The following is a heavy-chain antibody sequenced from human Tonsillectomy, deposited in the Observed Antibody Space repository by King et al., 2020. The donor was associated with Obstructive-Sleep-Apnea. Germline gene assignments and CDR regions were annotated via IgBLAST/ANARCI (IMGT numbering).Heavy chain of an antibody. CDR1: GFTFSSYG. Sequence: VQLVESGGGVVQPGRSLRLSCAASGFTFSSYGMHWVRQAPGKGLEWVSFIRYDGSNKYYADSVKDRFTISSDNSNNTLYLQMNSLRAEDTAVYYCAKDLAIFGVVSPGMDVWGQGTTVTVSS. CDR2: IRYDGSNK. V-gene: IGHV3-30*02. J-gene: IGHJ6*02. CDR3: AKDLAIFGVVSPGMDV. D-gene: IGHD3-3*01.